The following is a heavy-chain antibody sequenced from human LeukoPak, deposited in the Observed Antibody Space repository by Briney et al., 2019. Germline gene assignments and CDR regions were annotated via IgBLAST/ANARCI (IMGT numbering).Heavy chain of an antibody. CDR3: ARAKRLVRAVAGRSHDAFDI. V-gene: IGHV1-46*01. Sequence: ASVKVSCKASGYTFTSYYMHWARQAPGQGLEWMGIINPSGGSTSYAQKFQGRVTMTRDTSTSTVYMELSSLRSEDTAVYYCARAKRLVRAVAGRSHDAFDIWGQGTMVTVSS. CDR2: INPSGGST. CDR1: GYTFTSYY. J-gene: IGHJ3*02. D-gene: IGHD6-19*01.